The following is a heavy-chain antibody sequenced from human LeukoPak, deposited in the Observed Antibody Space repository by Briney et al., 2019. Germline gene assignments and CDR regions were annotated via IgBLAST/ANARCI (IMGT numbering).Heavy chain of an antibody. J-gene: IGHJ4*02. D-gene: IGHD5-12*01. CDR2: INDNGGSA. CDR1: GFTFSSYS. CDR3: VRRMATIDF. V-gene: IGHV3-64D*06. Sequence: GGSLRLSCSASGFTFSSYSMHWVRQAPGKGLEYVSAINDNGGSAYYADSVKGRFTISRDNSKSTLYLQMSSLRAEDTALYYCVRRMATIDFWGQGTLVTVSS.